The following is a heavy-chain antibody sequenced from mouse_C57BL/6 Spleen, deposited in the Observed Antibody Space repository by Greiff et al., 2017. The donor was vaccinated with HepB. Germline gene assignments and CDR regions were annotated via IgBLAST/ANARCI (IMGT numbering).Heavy chain of an antibody. Sequence: EVQLQQSGAELVRPGASVKLSCTASGFNIKDYYMHWVKQRPDQGLEWIGRIAPEDGDTEYAPKFQGKATMTADTSSNTAYLQLSSLTSEDTAVYYCTRVSTTVGAYAMDYWVKEPQSPSPQ. J-gene: IGHJ4*01. V-gene: IGHV14-1*01. D-gene: IGHD1-1*01. CDR2: IAPEDGDT. CDR1: GFNIKDYY. CDR3: TRVSTTVGAYAMDY.